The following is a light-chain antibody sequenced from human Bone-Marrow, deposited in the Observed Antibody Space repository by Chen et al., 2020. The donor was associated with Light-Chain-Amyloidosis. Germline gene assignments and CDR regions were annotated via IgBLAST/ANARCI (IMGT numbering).Light chain of an antibody. CDR1: LSVSNNY. CDR3: HQYGSSPHT. Sequence: EIVLTQSPVTLSLSPGEGATLSCRASLSVSNNYLAWYQQKPGQAPRLLIYDASTRASGIPNRVRGSGSGADFTLTITRRDPEDCVMDYCHQYGSSPHTFGGGTTVEIK. V-gene: IGKV3-20*01. J-gene: IGKJ4*01. CDR2: DAS.